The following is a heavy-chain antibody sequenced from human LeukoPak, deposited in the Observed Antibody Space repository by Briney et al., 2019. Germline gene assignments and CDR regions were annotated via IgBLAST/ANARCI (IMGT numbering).Heavy chain of an antibody. Sequence: SETLSLTCAVYGRSFSGYYWSWIRQPPGKGLEWIGEINHSGSTNYNPSLKSRVTISVDTSKNQFSLKLSSVTAADTAVYYCARVGRLGELSYWGQGTLVTVSS. CDR2: INHSGST. CDR3: ARVGRLGELSY. D-gene: IGHD3-16*02. V-gene: IGHV4-34*01. CDR1: GRSFSGYY. J-gene: IGHJ4*02.